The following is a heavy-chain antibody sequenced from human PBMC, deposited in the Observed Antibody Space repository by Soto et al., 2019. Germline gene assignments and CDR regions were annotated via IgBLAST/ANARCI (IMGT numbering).Heavy chain of an antibody. V-gene: IGHV3-53*01. CDR1: GFSVSSSH. Sequence: EVQLVDSGGGLIQPGGSLRLSCAASGFSVSSSHMIWVRQAPGKGLEWVSVIYSGGATYYAVSVKGRFTISRDRSKNRVYLQMDGLGTEDTAVYHCAKLGPYGSESYSFRYNWIDPWGQGTLVTVSS. CDR3: AKLGPYGSESYSFRYNWIDP. CDR2: IYSGGAT. D-gene: IGHD3-10*01. J-gene: IGHJ5*02.